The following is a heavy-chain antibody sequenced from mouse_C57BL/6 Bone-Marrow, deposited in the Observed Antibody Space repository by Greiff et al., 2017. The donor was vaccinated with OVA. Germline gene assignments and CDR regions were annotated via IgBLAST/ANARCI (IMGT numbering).Heavy chain of an antibody. J-gene: IGHJ4*01. V-gene: IGHV1-76*01. CDR3: ARDDYYGSSYKAMDY. CDR1: GYTFTDYY. CDR2: IYPGSGNT. Sequence: LVESGAELVRPGASVKLSCKASGYTFTDYYINWVKQRPGQGLEWIARIYPGSGNTYYNEKFKGKATLTAEKSSSTAYMQLSSLTSEDSAVYFCARDDYYGSSYKAMDYWGQGTSVTVSS. D-gene: IGHD1-1*01.